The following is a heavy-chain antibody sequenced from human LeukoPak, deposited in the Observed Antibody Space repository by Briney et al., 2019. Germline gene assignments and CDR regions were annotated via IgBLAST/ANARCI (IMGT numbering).Heavy chain of an antibody. CDR1: AGSISSDSYY. V-gene: IGHV4-39*07. CDR3: ARGLVDYELPKGYIDY. CDR2: LSYDGSA. J-gene: IGHJ4*02. Sequence: PSETLSLTCTVSAGSISSDSYYWGWIRRPPGKGLEWVGTLSYDGSAYYNTSLRSRVTISVDTSKSQFSLKVTSVTAADTAVYFCARGLVDYELPKGYIDYWGRGTLVTVSS. D-gene: IGHD3-22*01.